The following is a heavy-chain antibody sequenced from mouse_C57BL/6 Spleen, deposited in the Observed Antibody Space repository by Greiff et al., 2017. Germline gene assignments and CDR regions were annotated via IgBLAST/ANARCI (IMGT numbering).Heavy chain of an antibody. Sequence: LVESGAELVMPGASVKLSCKASGYTFTSYWMHWVKQRPGQGLEWIGEIDPSDSYTNYNQKFKGKSTLTVDKSSSTAYMQLSSLTSEDSAVYYCARSRSYSNPFDYWGQGTTLTVSS. CDR1: GYTFTSYW. CDR3: ARSRSYSNPFDY. V-gene: IGHV1-69*01. CDR2: IDPSDSYT. J-gene: IGHJ2*01. D-gene: IGHD2-5*01.